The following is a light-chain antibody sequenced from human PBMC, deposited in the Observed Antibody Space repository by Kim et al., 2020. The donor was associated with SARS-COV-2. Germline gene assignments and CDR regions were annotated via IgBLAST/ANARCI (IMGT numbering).Light chain of an antibody. V-gene: IGLV1-44*01. Sequence: GQRVTISCSGRRANIERNAVNWYQQLPGTDPKLLIYSDDHRPSGVPDLFYGSKSGTSASLAISGLQSEDEADYYCAAWDDSLNGEIFGGGTQLTVL. CDR2: SDD. CDR3: AAWDDSLNGEI. J-gene: IGLJ2*01. CDR1: RANIERNA.